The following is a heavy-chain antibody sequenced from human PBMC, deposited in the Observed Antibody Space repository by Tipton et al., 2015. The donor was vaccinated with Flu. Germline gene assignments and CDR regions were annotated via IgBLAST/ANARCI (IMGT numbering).Heavy chain of an antibody. CDR1: GGSFSAYY. V-gene: IGHV4-34*01. D-gene: IGHD6-13*01. Sequence: TLSLTCAVYGGSFSAYYWSWIRQPPGKGLEWVGEINHSGTTNYNPSLTSRVTVSADTSKKQFSLKVSSVTAADTAVYYCARDPGSRMFGPWSQGPLVTASS. J-gene: IGHJ5*02. CDR3: ARDPGSRMFGP. CDR2: INHSGTT.